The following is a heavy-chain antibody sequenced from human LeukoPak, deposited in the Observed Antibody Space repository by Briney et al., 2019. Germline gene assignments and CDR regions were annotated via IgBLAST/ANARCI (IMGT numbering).Heavy chain of an antibody. CDR2: ISGDGGST. D-gene: IGHD5-18*01. CDR3: AKERSGYSYGTLFDY. CDR1: GFTFDDYA. V-gene: IGHV3-43*02. Sequence: PGGSLRLSCAASGFTFDDYAMHWVRHAPGKGLEWVSFISGDGGSTYYADSVKGRFTISRDNSKNSLYLQMNSLRTEDTALYYCAKERSGYSYGTLFDYWGQGTLVTVSS. J-gene: IGHJ4*02.